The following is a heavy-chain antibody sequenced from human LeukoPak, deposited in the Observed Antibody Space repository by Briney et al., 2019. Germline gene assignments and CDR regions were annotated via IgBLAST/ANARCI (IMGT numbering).Heavy chain of an antibody. V-gene: IGHV3-7*01. CDR1: GFTFSSYW. D-gene: IGHD3-9*01. J-gene: IGHJ4*02. Sequence: PGGSLRLSCAASGFTFSSYWMSWVRQAPGKGLEWVANIKQDGSEKYYVDSVKGRFTISRDNAKNSLYLQMNSPRAEDTAVYYCARENDILTGYYPDYWGQGTLVTVSS. CDR3: ARENDILTGYYPDY. CDR2: IKQDGSEK.